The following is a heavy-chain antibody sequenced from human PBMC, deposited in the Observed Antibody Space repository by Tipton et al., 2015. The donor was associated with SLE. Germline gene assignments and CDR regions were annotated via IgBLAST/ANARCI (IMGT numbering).Heavy chain of an antibody. Sequence: TLSLTCSVSGGSISYYYWSWIRQPPGKGLEYIGNIYYTGFTSYNPSLKSRVTISVDTSKNQFSLKLSSVTAADTAVYYCARDDLTRGSLGYWGQGTLVTVSS. D-gene: IGHD3-10*01. CDR3: ARDDLTRGSLGY. V-gene: IGHV4-59*12. CDR1: GGSISYYY. J-gene: IGHJ4*02. CDR2: IYYTGFT.